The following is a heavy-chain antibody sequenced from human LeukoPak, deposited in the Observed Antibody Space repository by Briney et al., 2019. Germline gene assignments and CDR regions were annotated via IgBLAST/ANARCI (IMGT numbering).Heavy chain of an antibody. CDR1: GYTFTSYY. V-gene: IGHV1-46*01. D-gene: IGHD2-21*02. Sequence: SEKVSCKASGYTFTSYYLHWVRQAPGQGLEWMGIINPSGGSTSYAQKFQGRVTMTRDTSTGTVYMELSSLRSEDTAVYYCARTLTLPNWFDPWGQGTLVTVS. J-gene: IGHJ5*02. CDR3: ARTLTLPNWFDP. CDR2: INPSGGST.